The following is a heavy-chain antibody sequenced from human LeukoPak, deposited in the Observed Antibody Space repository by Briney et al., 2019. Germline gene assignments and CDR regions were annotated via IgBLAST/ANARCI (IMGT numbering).Heavy chain of an antibody. Sequence: GSLRLSCAAPGFTVSSTYMTWVRQAPGKGLEWVSLIYSGGTTYHADSVKGRFTISRDNSKNTLYLQMNSLRVEDTAVYYCARAPPGYCSGGSCYPFDYWGQGTLATVSS. J-gene: IGHJ4*02. V-gene: IGHV3-66*02. CDR2: IYSGGTT. CDR3: ARAPPGYCSGGSCYPFDY. D-gene: IGHD2-15*01. CDR1: GFTVSSTY.